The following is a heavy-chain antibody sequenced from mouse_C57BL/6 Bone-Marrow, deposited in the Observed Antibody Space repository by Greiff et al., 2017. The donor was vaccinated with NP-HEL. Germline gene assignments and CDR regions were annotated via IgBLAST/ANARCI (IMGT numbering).Heavy chain of an antibody. Sequence: VQLQQSGAELAKPGASVKLSCKASGYTVTSYWMHWVKQRPGPGLEWIGYINPSSGYPTYNQKFKAKATLTAVISSSTAYMQLSSLTYEDSAVYYCARRVGDSYYCDKWRQCTTPTVSS. CDR2: INPSSGYP. CDR1: GYTVTSYW. V-gene: IGHV1-7*01. CDR3: ARRVGDSYYCDK. J-gene: IGHJ2*01.